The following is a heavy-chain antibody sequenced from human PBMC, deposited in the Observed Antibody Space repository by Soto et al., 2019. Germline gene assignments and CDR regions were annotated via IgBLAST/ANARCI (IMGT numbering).Heavy chain of an antibody. CDR2: ISGSGGST. J-gene: IGHJ4*02. CDR1: GFTFSSYA. D-gene: IGHD6-13*01. V-gene: IGHV3-23*01. Sequence: EVQLLESGGGLVQPGGSLRLSCAASGFTFSSYAMSWVRQAPGKGLEWVSAISGSGGSTYYADSVKGGFTISRDKSTNTLYLQMNSLRAEDTAVYYCAESAAGLRGVFDYWGQGTLVTVSS. CDR3: AESAAGLRGVFDY.